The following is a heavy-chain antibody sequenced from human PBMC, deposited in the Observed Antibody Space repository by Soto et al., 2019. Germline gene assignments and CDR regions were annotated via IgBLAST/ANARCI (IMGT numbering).Heavy chain of an antibody. CDR1: GYTFTSYG. J-gene: IGHJ4*02. CDR2: ISGYNGDT. D-gene: IGHD4-17*01. V-gene: IGHV1-18*01. Sequence: QVQLVQSGGEVKQPGASVKVSCKTSGYTFTSYGISWVRQAPGQGLEWMGWISGYNGDTKSVQKFQGRVTLTTDTSTNTAYMEVRSLRSDDPAVYYCARDWVGDLAYWGQGTLVTLSS. CDR3: ARDWVGDLAY.